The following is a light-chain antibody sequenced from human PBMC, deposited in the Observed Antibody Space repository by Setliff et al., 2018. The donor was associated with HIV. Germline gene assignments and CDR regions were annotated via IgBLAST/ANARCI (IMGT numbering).Light chain of an antibody. Sequence: QSVLTQPASVSGSPGQSITISCTGTSSDVGGYKYVSWYQQHPGKAPKLIIYDVNNRPSGVSNRISGSKSGNTASLTISGLQAEDEADYYCSSYTSSTPLDVFGTGTKVTVL. J-gene: IGLJ1*01. CDR1: SSDVGGYKY. CDR2: DVN. V-gene: IGLV2-14*03. CDR3: SSYTSSTPLDV.